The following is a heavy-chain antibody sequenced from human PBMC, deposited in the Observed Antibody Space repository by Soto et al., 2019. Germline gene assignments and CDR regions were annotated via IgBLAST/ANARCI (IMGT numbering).Heavy chain of an antibody. CDR3: ARDDAFDI. CDR1: GRTFRSWT. CDR2: IMHIPGIA. V-gene: IGHV1-69*04. J-gene: IGHJ3*02. Sequence: SVKVSCRAPGRTFRSWTISFERQAPGKGRESRRRIMHIPGIANSAQKLQGRVTITADKSTSTAYMELSSLRSEDTAVYYCARDDAFDIWGQGTMVTVSS.